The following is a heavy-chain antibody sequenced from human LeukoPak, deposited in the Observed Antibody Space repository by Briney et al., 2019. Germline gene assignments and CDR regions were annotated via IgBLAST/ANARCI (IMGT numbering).Heavy chain of an antibody. V-gene: IGHV3-23*01. CDR2: ISGSGGST. J-gene: IGHJ4*02. CDR1: GFIKY. Sequence: PGGSLRLSCAASGFIKYISWVRQAPGKGLEWVSAISGSGGSTYYADSVKGRFTISRDNSKNTLYLQMNSLRAEDTAVYYCAQIVPAAIGFDYWGQGTLVTVSS. CDR3: AQIVPAAIGFDY. D-gene: IGHD2-2*02.